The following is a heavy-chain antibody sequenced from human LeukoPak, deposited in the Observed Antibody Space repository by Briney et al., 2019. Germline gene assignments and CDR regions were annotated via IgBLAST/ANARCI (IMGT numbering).Heavy chain of an antibody. J-gene: IGHJ6*04. CDR1: GFSLGDHF. Sequence: GGSLRLSCAASGFSLGDHFMTWIRQAPGKGLEWVAYISSSSTYIKYADSVKGRVTISRDNAKASLYLQMNSLRAADTAVSYRARAPECAGDCYTPTSGLDVWGKGTTVAVSS. CDR2: ISSSSTYI. V-gene: IGHV3-11*06. CDR3: ARAPECAGDCYTPTSGLDV. D-gene: IGHD2-21*02.